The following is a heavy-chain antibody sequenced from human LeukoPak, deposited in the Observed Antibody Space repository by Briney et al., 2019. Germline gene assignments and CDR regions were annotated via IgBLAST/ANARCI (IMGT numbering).Heavy chain of an antibody. J-gene: IGHJ5*02. V-gene: IGHV1-2*02. D-gene: IGHD6-13*01. CDR1: GYTFTGYY. CDR2: INPNSGGT. CDR3: ARARAAAGTGWFDP. Sequence: ASVKVSCKASGYTFTGYYMHWVRQAPGQGLEWMGWINPNSGGTNYAQKLQGRVTMTTDTSTSTAYMELRSLRSDDTAVYYCARARAAAGTGWFDPWGQGTLVTVSS.